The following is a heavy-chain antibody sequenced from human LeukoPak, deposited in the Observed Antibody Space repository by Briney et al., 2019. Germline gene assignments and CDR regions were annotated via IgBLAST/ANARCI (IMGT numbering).Heavy chain of an antibody. CDR3: ASGSPKQWLVRVGIDRILEYYFDY. V-gene: IGHV3-30-3*01. CDR1: GFTFSSYA. CDR2: ISYDGSNK. D-gene: IGHD6-19*01. Sequence: GGSLRLSCAASGFTFSSYAMHWVRQAPGKGLEWVAVISYDGSNKYYADSVKGRFTISRDNSKNTLYLQMNSLRAEDTAVYYCASGSPKQWLVRVGIDRILEYYFDYWGQGTLVTVSS. J-gene: IGHJ4*02.